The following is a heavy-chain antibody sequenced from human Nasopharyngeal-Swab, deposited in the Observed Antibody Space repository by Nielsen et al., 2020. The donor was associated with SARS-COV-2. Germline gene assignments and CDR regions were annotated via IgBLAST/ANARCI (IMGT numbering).Heavy chain of an antibody. Sequence: ASVKVSCKASGYTFTSYDINWVRQATGQGLAWMGWMNPNSGNTGYAQKFQGRVTMTRNTSIRTAYMELSSLRSEDTAVYYCARGGTPLGGYYYGMDVWGQGTTVTVSS. V-gene: IGHV1-8*01. CDR3: ARGGTPLGGYYYGMDV. J-gene: IGHJ6*02. CDR1: GYTFTSYD. CDR2: MNPNSGNT. D-gene: IGHD2-15*01.